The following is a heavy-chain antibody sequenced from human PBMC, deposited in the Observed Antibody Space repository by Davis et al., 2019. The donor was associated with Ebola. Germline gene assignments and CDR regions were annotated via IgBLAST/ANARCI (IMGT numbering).Heavy chain of an antibody. Sequence: PGGSLRLSCAASGFSFSSYGMHWVRQAPGKGLEWVSFIWSDGSNTYYADSVKGRFTTSRDTARNTLYLQMNSLRAEDTAMYFCAKDDPYSNFGHWGQGILVTVSS. V-gene: IGHV3-30*02. D-gene: IGHD4-11*01. CDR2: IWSDGSNT. J-gene: IGHJ4*02. CDR3: AKDDPYSNFGH. CDR1: GFSFSSYG.